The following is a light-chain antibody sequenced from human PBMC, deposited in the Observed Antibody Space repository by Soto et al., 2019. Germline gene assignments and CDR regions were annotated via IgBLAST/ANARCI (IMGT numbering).Light chain of an antibody. Sequence: EIVLTQSPGTLSLSPGERATLSCRASQSINSRYLAWYQQKPGQAHRLLIYGASSRATGIPDRFSGSRSGTDFTLTISRLEPEDFAVYYCQQFGSSPGFTFGPGTKVDIK. CDR3: QQFGSSPGFT. CDR2: GAS. V-gene: IGKV3-20*01. J-gene: IGKJ3*01. CDR1: QSINSRY.